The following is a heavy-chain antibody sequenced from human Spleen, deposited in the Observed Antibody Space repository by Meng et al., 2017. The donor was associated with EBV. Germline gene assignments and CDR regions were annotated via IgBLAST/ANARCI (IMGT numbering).Heavy chain of an antibody. CDR2: ISYDGSKK. CDR3: VKRAESDY. D-gene: IGHD6-19*01. Sequence: QVQLVGSGGGVVQPGRSLRLSCAASGFTFRSNAMHWVRQAPGKGPEWVAVISYDGSKKYADSVKGRFTISRDNSKNTVFLQMDSLRAEDTAVYYCVKRAESDYWGQGTLVTVSS. V-gene: IGHV3-30*18. CDR1: GFTFRSNA. J-gene: IGHJ4*02.